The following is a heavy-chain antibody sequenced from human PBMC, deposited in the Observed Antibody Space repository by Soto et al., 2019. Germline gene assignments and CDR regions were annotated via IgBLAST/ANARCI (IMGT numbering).Heavy chain of an antibody. D-gene: IGHD5-12*01. CDR3: SRDHRGYDRNYYYYYYMDV. CDR1: GGTFSSYT. CDR2: IIPILGIA. Sequence: ASVKVSCKASGGTFSSYTISWVRQAPGQGLEWMGRIIPILGIANYAQKFQGRVTITADKSTSIAYMEPSSLRSEDTAVYYCSRDHRGYDRNYYYYYYMDVWGKGTTVTVSS. V-gene: IGHV1-69*04. J-gene: IGHJ6*03.